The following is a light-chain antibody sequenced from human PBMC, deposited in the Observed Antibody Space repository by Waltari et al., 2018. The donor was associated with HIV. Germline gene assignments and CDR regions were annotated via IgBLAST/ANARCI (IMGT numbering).Light chain of an antibody. CDR3: ALYMGSGVWV. CDR2: NTD. CDR1: PGSVSTTSY. V-gene: IGLV8-61*01. J-gene: IGLJ3*02. Sequence: QTVVTQEPSFSVSPGATVTLTCGLRPGSVSTTSYPCWSQQTPGQAPRTLIYNTDTRSSGVPDRFSGSIVGDKAVLTITGAQADDECDYYCALYMGSGVWVFGGGTTLTVL.